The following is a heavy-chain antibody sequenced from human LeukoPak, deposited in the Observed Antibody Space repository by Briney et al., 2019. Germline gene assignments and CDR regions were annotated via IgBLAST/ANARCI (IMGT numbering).Heavy chain of an antibody. Sequence: PSETLSLTCTVSGGSISSSSYYWGWIRQPPGKGLEWIGSIYYSGSTYYNPSLKSRVTISVDTSKNQFSLKLSSVTAADTAVYYCARVIAGYHYYYGMDVWGQGTTVTVSS. D-gene: IGHD2-15*01. CDR1: GGSISSSSYY. CDR2: IYYSGST. J-gene: IGHJ6*02. CDR3: ARVIAGYHYYYGMDV. V-gene: IGHV4-39*07.